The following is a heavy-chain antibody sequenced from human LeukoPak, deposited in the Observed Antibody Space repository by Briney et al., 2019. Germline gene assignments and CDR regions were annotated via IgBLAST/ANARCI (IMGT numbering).Heavy chain of an antibody. CDR1: GYTFIGYY. Sequence: ASVKVSCKASGYTFIGYYIHWVRQAPGQGLEWMAWFNPNSGATNQAQRLQGRVTMTRDASIRTAYMELSRLRYDDTAVYYCARGEAATTPWFEYWGQGTLLTVSS. D-gene: IGHD5-12*01. J-gene: IGHJ4*02. CDR3: ARGEAATTPWFEY. V-gene: IGHV1-2*02. CDR2: FNPNSGAT.